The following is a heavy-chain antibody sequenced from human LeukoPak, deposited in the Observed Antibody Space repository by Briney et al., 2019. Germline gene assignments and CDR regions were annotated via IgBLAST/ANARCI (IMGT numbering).Heavy chain of an antibody. CDR3: ARAHITMVRGVIDAFDI. Sequence: PGGSLRLSCAASGVTFSDYYMSWIRQAPGKGLEWVSYISSSSSYTNYADSVKGRFTISRDNAKNSLYLQMNSLRAEDTAVYYCARAHITMVRGVIDAFDIWGQGTMVTVSS. V-gene: IGHV3-11*06. CDR2: ISSSSSYT. CDR1: GVTFSDYY. D-gene: IGHD3-10*01. J-gene: IGHJ3*02.